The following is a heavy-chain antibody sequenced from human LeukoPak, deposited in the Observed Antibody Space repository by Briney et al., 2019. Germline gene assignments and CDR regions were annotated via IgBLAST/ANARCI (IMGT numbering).Heavy chain of an antibody. Sequence: SETLSLTCTVSGGSINNYQWTWIRQPAGKGLEWIGRISTSGSTNYNPSLRSRVTMSLDTSQNQFSLTLRSVTAADTALYFCARGSIRGSNYYYFMDVWGTGTTVTISS. CDR1: GGSINNYQ. CDR2: ISTSGST. V-gene: IGHV4-4*07. J-gene: IGHJ6*03. CDR3: ARGSIRGSNYYYFMDV. D-gene: IGHD3-10*01.